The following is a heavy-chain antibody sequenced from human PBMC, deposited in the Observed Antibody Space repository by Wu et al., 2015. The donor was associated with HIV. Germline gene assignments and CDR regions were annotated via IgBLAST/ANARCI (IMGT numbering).Heavy chain of an antibody. CDR3: ARSSYSSSPGRYYYYAMGV. Sequence: QVQLVQSGAETKQPGSSVKVSCKSSGITFNNFAINWVRQAPGQGLEWLGGLTLIFGTSKFAQRFQGRVSITTDGSKGLAYMELSSLRSEDTAVYYCARSSYSSSPGRYYYYAMGVWGQGTTVTVSS. J-gene: IGHJ6*02. V-gene: IGHV1-69*05. D-gene: IGHD6-13*01. CDR1: GITFNNFA. CDR2: LTLIFGTS.